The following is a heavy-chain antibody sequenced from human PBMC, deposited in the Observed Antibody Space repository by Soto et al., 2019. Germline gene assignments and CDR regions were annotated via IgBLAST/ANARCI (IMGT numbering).Heavy chain of an antibody. J-gene: IGHJ4*02. CDR2: IYESGST. CDR3: VRSGGNWYFNY. D-gene: IGHD1-26*01. V-gene: IGHV4-59*08. Sequence: QVHLQESGPGLVKPSETLSLTCTVSGASISNYYWSWIRQPPGKGLEWIGFIYESGSTNYNPSLKSRVTLSVDQSKNQFSLNLSSVTAADTAVYYCVRSGGNWYFNYWGQGTLVSVSS. CDR1: GASISNYY.